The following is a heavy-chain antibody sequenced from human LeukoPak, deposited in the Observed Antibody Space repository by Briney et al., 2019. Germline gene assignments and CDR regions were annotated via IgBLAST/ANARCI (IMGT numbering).Heavy chain of an antibody. V-gene: IGHV1-69*04. Sequence: SVKVSCKASGGTFSSYAISWVRQAPGQGLEWMGRIIPILGIANYAQKFQGRVTTTADKSTSTAYMELSSLRSEDTAVYYCARDRGSGSYYKEPDYGMDVWGQGTTVTVSS. CDR1: GGTFSSYA. CDR2: IIPILGIA. J-gene: IGHJ6*02. CDR3: ARDRGSGSYYKEPDYGMDV. D-gene: IGHD3-10*01.